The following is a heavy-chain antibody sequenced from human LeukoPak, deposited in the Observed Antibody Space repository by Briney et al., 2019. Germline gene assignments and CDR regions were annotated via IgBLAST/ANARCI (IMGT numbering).Heavy chain of an antibody. Sequence: ASGKIAGKVSGSTLTDVSMHWIRQAPGKVHEWMEGFDPEDGETIYAQMFQGRVTMTEDASTETAYMELSSLRSEDPAVYYWATGRYYDSSGYYYFDYWGQGTLVTVSS. CDR2: FDPEDGET. D-gene: IGHD3-22*01. CDR3: ATGRYYDSSGYYYFDY. J-gene: IGHJ4*02. V-gene: IGHV1-24*01. CDR1: GSTLTDVS.